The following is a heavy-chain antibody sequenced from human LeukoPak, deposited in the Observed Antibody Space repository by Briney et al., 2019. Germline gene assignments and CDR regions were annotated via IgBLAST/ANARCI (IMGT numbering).Heavy chain of an antibody. V-gene: IGHV6-1*01. CDR3: ARDQSGYSTSYYYYYYGMDV. CDR1: GDSVSSNSVA. Sequence: SQTLSLTCAISGDSVSSNSVAWNWIRQSPSRGLEWLGRTYYRSKWYNDYAVSVKSRITINPDTSKNQFSLQLNSVTPEDTAVYYCARDQSGYSTSYYYYYYGMDVWGQGTTVTVSS. J-gene: IGHJ6*02. CDR2: TYYRSKWYN. D-gene: IGHD6-13*01.